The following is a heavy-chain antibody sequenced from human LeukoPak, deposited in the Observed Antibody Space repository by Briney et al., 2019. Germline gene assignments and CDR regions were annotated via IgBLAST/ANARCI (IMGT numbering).Heavy chain of an antibody. CDR3: ARDDYGDYGGFDY. J-gene: IGHJ4*02. Sequence: SETLSLTCTVSGGSISSYYWSWIRQPPGRGLEWIGYIYYSGSTDYNPSLKSRVTISVDTPKNQLSLELSSVTAADTAVYYCARDDYGDYGGFDYWGQGTLVTVSS. V-gene: IGHV4-59*01. D-gene: IGHD4-17*01. CDR1: GGSISSYY. CDR2: IYYSGST.